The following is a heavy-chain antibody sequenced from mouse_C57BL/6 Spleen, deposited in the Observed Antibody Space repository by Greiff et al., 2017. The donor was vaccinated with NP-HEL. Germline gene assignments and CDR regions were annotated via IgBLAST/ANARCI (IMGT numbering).Heavy chain of an antibody. J-gene: IGHJ4*01. V-gene: IGHV5-17*01. CDR3: ARRESSGFYAMDY. CDR1: GFTFSDYG. D-gene: IGHD3-2*02. CDR2: ISSGSSTI. Sequence: DVKLVESGGGLVKPGGSLKLSCAASGFTFSDYGMHWVRQAPEKGLEWVAYISSGSSTIYYADTVKGRFTISRDNAKNTLFLQMTSLRSEDTAMYYCARRESSGFYAMDYWGQGTSVTVSS.